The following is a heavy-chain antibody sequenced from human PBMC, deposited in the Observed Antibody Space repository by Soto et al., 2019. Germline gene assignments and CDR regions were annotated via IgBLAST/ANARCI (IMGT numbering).Heavy chain of an antibody. V-gene: IGHV6-1*01. CDR1: GDTVSSNSVA. D-gene: IGHD2-15*01. Sequence: SQTLSLTCVGSGDTVSSNSVACNWVRQSPSRGLGWLGRTYYRSRWYSDYAVSVRSRIDINADTSKNQVSLQLNSVTPEDTAVYYCARSEEDSDYYYYGMDVWGQGTTVTVSS. J-gene: IGHJ6*02. CDR2: TYYRSRWYS. CDR3: ARSEEDSDYYYYGMDV.